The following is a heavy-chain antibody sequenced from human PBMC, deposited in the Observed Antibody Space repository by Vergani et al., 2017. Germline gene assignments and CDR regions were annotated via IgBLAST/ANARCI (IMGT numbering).Heavy chain of an antibody. CDR1: GFTFSDYY. Sequence: QVQLVESGGGLVKPGGSLRLSCAASGFTFSDYYMSWIRQAPGKGLEWIGEINHSGSTNYNPSLKSRVTISVDTSKNQFSLKLSSVTAADTAVYYCAREFYIVVVPAGFDPWGQGTLVTVSS. J-gene: IGHJ5*02. CDR3: AREFYIVVVPAGFDP. V-gene: IGHV4-34*01. CDR2: INHSGST. D-gene: IGHD2-2*01.